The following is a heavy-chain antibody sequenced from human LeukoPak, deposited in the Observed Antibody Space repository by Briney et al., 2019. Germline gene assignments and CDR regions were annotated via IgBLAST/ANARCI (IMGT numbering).Heavy chain of an antibody. CDR1: GYTFTSYA. D-gene: IGHD1-26*01. CDR2: INTNTGNP. J-gene: IGHJ4*02. Sequence: AASVKVSCKASGYTFTSYAMNWVRQAPGQGLEWMGWINTNTGNPTYAQGFTGRFVFSLDTSVSTAYVQISNLKAEDTAVYYCARDPYYGEDWDDYWGQGTLVTVSS. V-gene: IGHV7-4-1*02. CDR3: ARDPYYGEDWDDY.